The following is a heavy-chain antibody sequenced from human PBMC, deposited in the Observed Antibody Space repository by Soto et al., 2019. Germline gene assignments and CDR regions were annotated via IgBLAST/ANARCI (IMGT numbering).Heavy chain of an antibody. J-gene: IGHJ4*02. D-gene: IGHD6-19*01. CDR2: INTYNDDT. Sequence: QVQLVQSGAEVREPGASVKVSCKASRYAFSNYGINWVRQAPGQGLEWMGWINTYNDDTDHAQNLQGRVTMTTDTSXXTXHXXLTSLRSDATAVYYCAREPYSSGWYRRSDSPSLDYWGQGTLVTVSS. CDR3: AREPYSSGWYRRSDSPSLDY. CDR1: RYAFSNYG. V-gene: IGHV1-18*01.